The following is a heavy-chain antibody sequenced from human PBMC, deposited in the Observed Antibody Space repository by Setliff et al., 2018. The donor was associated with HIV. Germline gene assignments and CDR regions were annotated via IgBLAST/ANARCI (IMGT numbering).Heavy chain of an antibody. V-gene: IGHV1-2*02. CDR1: GYTFTGYY. CDR2: INPNSGST. Sequence: ASVKVSCKASGYTFTGYYMHWVRQAPGQGLEWMGWINPNSGSTSYAQKFQGRVTMTSDTSTYTVYMELSGLTSDDTAFYYCASDAVSGYDWKWFDSWGQGTLVTVSS. D-gene: IGHD5-12*01. CDR3: ASDAVSGYDWKWFDS. J-gene: IGHJ5*01.